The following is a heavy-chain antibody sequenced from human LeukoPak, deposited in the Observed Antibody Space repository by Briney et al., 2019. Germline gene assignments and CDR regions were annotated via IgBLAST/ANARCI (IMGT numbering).Heavy chain of an antibody. CDR1: GFSLTNYW. D-gene: IGHD2-21*02. V-gene: IGHV5-51*01. J-gene: IGHJ3*02. CDR2: IYPGDSDT. Sequence: GESLKISCKGSGFSLTNYWIDWVRQVPGKGLDWMGIIYPGDSDTRYSPSFQGQVTISADKSINTAHLQWSSLKASDTAMYYCARQDCGGDCYPEPDAFDIWGQGTMVTVSS. CDR3: ARQDCGGDCYPEPDAFDI.